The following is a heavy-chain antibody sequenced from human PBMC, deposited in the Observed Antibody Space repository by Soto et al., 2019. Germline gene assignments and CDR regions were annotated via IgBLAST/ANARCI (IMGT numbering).Heavy chain of an antibody. CDR3: ARAYITDKDIVLMVYAIHQALTD. V-gene: IGHV3-21*01. D-gene: IGHD2-8*01. CDR2: ISSSSSYI. CDR1: GFTFSSYS. Sequence: EVQLVESGGGLVKPGGSLRLSCAASGFTFSSYSMNWVRQAPGKGLEWVSSISSSSSYIYYADSVKRRFTISRDNAKNSLYLQMNSLRAEDTAVYYCARAYITDKDIVLMVYAIHQALTDWGQGTLVTVSS. J-gene: IGHJ4*02.